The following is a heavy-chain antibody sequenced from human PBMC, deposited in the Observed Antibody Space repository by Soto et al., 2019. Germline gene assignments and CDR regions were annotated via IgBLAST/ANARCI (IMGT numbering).Heavy chain of an antibody. CDR2: ISYDGSNK. D-gene: IGHD1-26*01. CDR3: AKDPGSGSYWSHYYYGMDV. Sequence: GGSLRLSCAASGFTFSSYGMHWVRQAPGKGLEWVAVISYDGSNKYYADSVKGRFTISRDNSKNTLYLQMNSLRAEDTAVYYCAKDPGSGSYWSHYYYGMDVWGQGTTVTVSS. V-gene: IGHV3-30*18. J-gene: IGHJ6*02. CDR1: GFTFSSYG.